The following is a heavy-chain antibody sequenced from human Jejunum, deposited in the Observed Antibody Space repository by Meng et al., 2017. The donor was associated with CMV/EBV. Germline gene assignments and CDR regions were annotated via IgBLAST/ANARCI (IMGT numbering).Heavy chain of an antibody. Sequence: AWAGSGFTLSSDWMTWVRQAPGKGLEWVANIGQDGSENQYVGSVKGRFTVSRDNDKNSLFLQMSNVRVEDTAVYYCVRGKGSHDYWGQGTLVTVSS. J-gene: IGHJ4*02. V-gene: IGHV3-7*01. CDR1: GFTLSSDW. CDR3: VRGKGSHDY. CDR2: IGQDGSEN. D-gene: IGHD6-19*01.